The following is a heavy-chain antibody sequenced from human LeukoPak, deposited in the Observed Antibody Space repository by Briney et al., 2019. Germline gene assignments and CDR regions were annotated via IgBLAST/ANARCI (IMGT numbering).Heavy chain of an antibody. CDR1: GFTFSSYG. D-gene: IGHD3-10*01. CDR2: IWYDGSNK. J-gene: IGHJ4*02. CDR3: AKGTYGSGSYYMHY. Sequence: PGGSLRLSCAASGFTFSSYGMHWVRQAPGKGLEWVAVIWYDGSNKYHADSVKGRFTISRDNSKNTLYLQMNSLRAEDTAVYYCAKGTYGSGSYYMHYWGQGTLVTVSS. V-gene: IGHV3-33*06.